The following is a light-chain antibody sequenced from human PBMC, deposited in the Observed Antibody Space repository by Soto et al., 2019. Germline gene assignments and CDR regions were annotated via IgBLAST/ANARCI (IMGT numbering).Light chain of an antibody. V-gene: IGLV2-14*01. CDR1: SSVVGGYNY. Sequence: QSVLARPASVSGSPGQSITISCTGTSSVVGGYNYVSWYQQHPGKAPKLMIYDVSNRPSGVSNRSSGSKSGNTASLTISGLQAEDEADYYCSSYTSSSTYVFGTGTNVTVL. CDR2: DVS. CDR3: SSYTSSSTYV. J-gene: IGLJ1*01.